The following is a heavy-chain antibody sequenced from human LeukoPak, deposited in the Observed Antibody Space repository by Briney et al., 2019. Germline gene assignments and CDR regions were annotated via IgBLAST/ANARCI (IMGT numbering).Heavy chain of an antibody. J-gene: IGHJ6*04. CDR3: ARDRRVVPAAIPYFFFGMYV. V-gene: IGHV4-34*01. D-gene: IGHD2-2*01. Sequence: SETLSLTCAVYGGSFSGYYWSWIRQPPGKGLEWIGEINNSGSTNYNPSLKSRVPISVDTSKHQFSLKLSSVTAADTAVYYCARDRRVVPAAIPYFFFGMYVWGEGTTVTVSS. CDR1: GGSFSGYY. CDR2: INNSGST.